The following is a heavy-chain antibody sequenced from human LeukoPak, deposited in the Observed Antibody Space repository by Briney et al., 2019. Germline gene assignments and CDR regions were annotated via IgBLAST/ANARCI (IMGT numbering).Heavy chain of an antibody. D-gene: IGHD3-22*01. CDR3: ARVTYYYDSSGYALNY. CDR1: GFTFSSYG. Sequence: GRSLRLSCAVSGFTFSSYGMHWVRRAPGKGLEWVAVIWYDGSNKYYADSVKGRFTISRDNSKNTLYLQMNSLRAEDTAVYYCARVTYYYDSSGYALNYWGQGTLVTVSS. V-gene: IGHV3-33*01. J-gene: IGHJ4*02. CDR2: IWYDGSNK.